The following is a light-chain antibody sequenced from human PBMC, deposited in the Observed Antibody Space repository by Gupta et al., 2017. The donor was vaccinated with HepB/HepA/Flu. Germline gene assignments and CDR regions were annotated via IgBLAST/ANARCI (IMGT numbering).Light chain of an antibody. J-gene: IGKJ1*01. V-gene: IGKV1-27*01. CDR2: AAS. Sequence: DIQMTQSPSSLSASVGDSVTITCRASQGINNYLAWYQQKPGRVPKLLIYAASTLDSGVPSRFSGSGSGTDFTLTISGLQPEDVATYYCQKEDSAPQTFGQGTKVEIK. CDR1: QGINNY. CDR3: QKEDSAPQT.